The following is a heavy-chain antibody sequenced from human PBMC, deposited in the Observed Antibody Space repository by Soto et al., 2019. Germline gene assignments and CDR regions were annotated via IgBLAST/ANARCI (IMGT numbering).Heavy chain of an antibody. Sequence: SETLSLTCAVYGGSFSGYYWSWIRQPPGKGLEWIGEINHSGSTNYNPSLKSRVTISVDTSKNQFSLKLSSVTAADTAVYYCARNPRVTIFGVVTNFNDAFDIWGQGTMVTVSS. CDR3: ARNPRVTIFGVVTNFNDAFDI. V-gene: IGHV4-34*01. J-gene: IGHJ3*02. CDR2: INHSGST. CDR1: GGSFSGYY. D-gene: IGHD3-3*01.